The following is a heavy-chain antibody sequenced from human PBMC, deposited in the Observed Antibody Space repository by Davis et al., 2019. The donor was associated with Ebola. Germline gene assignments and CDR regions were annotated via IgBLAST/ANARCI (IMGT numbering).Heavy chain of an antibody. D-gene: IGHD1-1*01. V-gene: IGHV3-21*01. CDR1: GFTFSSYY. Sequence: GESLKISCAASGFTFSSYYMNWVRQAPGKGLEWVSSISSSSNYIYYADSMKGRFTISRDNAKNSLYLQMNSLRAEDTAVYYCASGTTGTFGFWGQGTLVTVSS. CDR3: ASGTTGTFGF. J-gene: IGHJ4*02. CDR2: ISSSSNYI.